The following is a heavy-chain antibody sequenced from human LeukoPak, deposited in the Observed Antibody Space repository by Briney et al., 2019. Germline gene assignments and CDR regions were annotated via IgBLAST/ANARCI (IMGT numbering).Heavy chain of an antibody. CDR2: ISGSGDST. CDR1: GFTFSNFG. V-gene: IGHV3-23*01. J-gene: IGHJ4*02. CDR3: AKDAGIAVAGAEYYFDY. D-gene: IGHD6-19*01. Sequence: GGSLRLSCAASGFTFSNFGMSWVRQAPGKGLEWVSGISGSGDSTYYADSVKGRFTISRDNSKNTLYLQMNSLRAEDTAVYYCAKDAGIAVAGAEYYFDYWGQGTLVTVSS.